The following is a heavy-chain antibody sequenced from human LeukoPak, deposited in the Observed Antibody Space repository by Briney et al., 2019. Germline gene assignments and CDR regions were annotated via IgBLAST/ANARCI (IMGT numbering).Heavy chain of an antibody. CDR2: IYTSGST. J-gene: IGHJ4*02. V-gene: IGHV4-61*02. D-gene: IGHD2-2*01. Sequence: NASETLSLTCTVSGGSISSGSYYWSWIRQPAGKGLEWIGRIYTSGSTNYNPSLKSRVTISVDTSKNQFSLKLSSVTAADTAVYYCARYTPKYFCSSTSCARPTTGNFDYWGQGTLVTVSS. CDR3: ARYTPKYFCSSTSCARPTTGNFDY. CDR1: GGSISSGSYY.